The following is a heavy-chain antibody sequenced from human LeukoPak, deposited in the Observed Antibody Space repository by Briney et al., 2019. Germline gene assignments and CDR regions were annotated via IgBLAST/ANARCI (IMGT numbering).Heavy chain of an antibody. V-gene: IGHV3-21*01. D-gene: IGHD6-13*01. CDR1: GFTFSSYS. J-gene: IGHJ4*02. CDR2: ISSSSSYI. CDR3: ARGFRGYGSSWEDVGN. Sequence: PGGSLRLSCAASGFTFSSYSMNWVRQAPGKGLEWVSSISSSSSYIYYADSVKGRFTISRDNAKNSLYLQMNSLRAEDTAVYYCARGFRGYGSSWEDVGNWGQGTLVTVSS.